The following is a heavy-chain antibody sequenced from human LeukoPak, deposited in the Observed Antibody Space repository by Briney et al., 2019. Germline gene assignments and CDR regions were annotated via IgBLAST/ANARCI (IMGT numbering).Heavy chain of an antibody. D-gene: IGHD3-16*02. CDR2: IFPSGGEI. CDR1: GFTFSTFA. Sequence: GGSLRLSCAASGFTFSTFAMIWVRQPPGKGLEWVSSIFPSGGEIHYADSVKGRFTISRDNSKNTLYLQMNSLRAEDTAVYYCAKDMITFGGVIAPGDWGQGTLVTVSS. V-gene: IGHV3-23*01. CDR3: AKDMITFGGVIAPGD. J-gene: IGHJ4*02.